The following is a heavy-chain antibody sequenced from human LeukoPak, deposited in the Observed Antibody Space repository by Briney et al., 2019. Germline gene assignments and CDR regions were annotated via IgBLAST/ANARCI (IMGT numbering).Heavy chain of an antibody. CDR3: ARAYYYVSSGYLYYFDY. D-gene: IGHD3-22*01. J-gene: IGHJ4*02. V-gene: IGHV5-51*01. CDR2: IYPGDSDT. Sequence: GESLKISCKGSGYSFTSYWIGWVRQMPGKGLEWMGIIYPGDSDTRYSPSFQGQVTISADKSISTAYLQWSSLKASDTAMYYCARAYYYVSSGYLYYFDYWGQGTLVTVSS. CDR1: GYSFTSYW.